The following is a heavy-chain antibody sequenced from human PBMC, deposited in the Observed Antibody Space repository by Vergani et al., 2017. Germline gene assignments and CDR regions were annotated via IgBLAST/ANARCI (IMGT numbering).Heavy chain of an antibody. CDR2: IYNSGST. V-gene: IGHV4-38-2*02. Sequence: QVQLQESGPGLVKPSETLSLTCTVSGYSISSGYYWGWIRQPPGKGLEWIGRIYNSGSTYYNTSLKNRVTISVDTSKNQFSLKLSSVTAADTAVYYCARDPPRYSSSGWFDPWGQGTLVTVSS. CDR1: GYSISSGYY. D-gene: IGHD6-6*01. J-gene: IGHJ5*02. CDR3: ARDPPRYSSSGWFDP.